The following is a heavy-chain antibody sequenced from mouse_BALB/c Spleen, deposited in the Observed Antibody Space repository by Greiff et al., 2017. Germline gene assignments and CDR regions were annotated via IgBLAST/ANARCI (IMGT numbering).Heavy chain of an antibody. CDR1: GYTFTSYV. CDR3: ARGGGLQGFAY. CDR2: INPYNDGT. Sequence: VQLQQSGPELVKPGASVKMSCKASGYTFTSYVMHWVKQKPGQGLEWIGYINPYNDGTKYNEKFKGKATLTSDKSSSTAYMELSSLTSEDAAVYYCARGGGLQGFAYRGQGTLVTVSA. D-gene: IGHD2-4*01. J-gene: IGHJ3*01. V-gene: IGHV1-14*01.